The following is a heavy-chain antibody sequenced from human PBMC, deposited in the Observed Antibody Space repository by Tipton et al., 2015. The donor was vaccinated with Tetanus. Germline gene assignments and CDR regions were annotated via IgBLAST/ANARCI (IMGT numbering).Heavy chain of an antibody. J-gene: IGHJ4*02. CDR2: INPSGGST. V-gene: IGHV1-46*01. Sequence: QLVQSGAEVKKPGASVKVSCKASGYTFTSYYMHWVRQAPGQGLGWMGIINPSGGSTSYAQKFQGRVTMTRDTSTGTVYMGLSSPGFGDPAGVFRARGKASPFCYWGPGTLVTV. CDR1: GYTFTSYY. D-gene: IGHD3-3*01. CDR3: ARGKASPFCY.